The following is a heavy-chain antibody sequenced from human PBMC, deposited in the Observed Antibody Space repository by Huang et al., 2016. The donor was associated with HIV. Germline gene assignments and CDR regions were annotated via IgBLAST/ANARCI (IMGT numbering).Heavy chain of an antibody. D-gene: IGHD3-10*01. CDR2: TVPIFRRT. J-gene: IGHJ6*03. V-gene: IGHV1-69*13. CDR1: GGTFSSYG. Sequence: SSVKVSCTAPGGTFSSYGISWVRQAPGQGLEWMGGTVPIFRRTDYAQKFQGRLTITADESTSTAYMELSSLRSQDSAIYFCARGVFDGVWSGDLLPHFYYMDVWGKGTTVTVSS. CDR3: ARGVFDGVWSGDLLPHFYYMDV.